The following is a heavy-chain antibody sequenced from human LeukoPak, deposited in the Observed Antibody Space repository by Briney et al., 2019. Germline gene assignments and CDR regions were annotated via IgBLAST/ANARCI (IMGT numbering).Heavy chain of an antibody. CDR1: GGSISSYY. D-gene: IGHD2-15*01. V-gene: IGHV4-59*01. Sequence: SETLSLTCTLSGGSISSYYWSWLRQPPGRGREGIEYIYYSRSSNYNPCLKSRVTISVDTSKNQFSLRLSSVTAADTAVYYCAMAVELGVVVAAGEYFDYWGQGALVTVSS. CDR3: AMAVELGVVVAAGEYFDY. J-gene: IGHJ4*01. CDR2: IYYSRSS.